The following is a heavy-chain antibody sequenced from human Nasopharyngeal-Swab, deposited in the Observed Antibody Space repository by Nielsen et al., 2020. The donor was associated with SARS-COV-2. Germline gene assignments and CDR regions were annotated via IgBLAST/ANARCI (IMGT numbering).Heavy chain of an antibody. CDR1: GFTFSDHY. CDR2: TRNKATPFTT. Sequence: SLKISCAASGFTFSDHYMDWVRQAPGKGLEWVGRTRNKATPFTTEYAASVKGRFTVSRDDSQNSLYLQMNSLKTEDTAVYYCARVFYGSVNSRWHFDLWGRGTLVTVSS. V-gene: IGHV3-72*01. CDR3: ARVFYGSVNSRWHFDL. D-gene: IGHD3-10*01. J-gene: IGHJ2*01.